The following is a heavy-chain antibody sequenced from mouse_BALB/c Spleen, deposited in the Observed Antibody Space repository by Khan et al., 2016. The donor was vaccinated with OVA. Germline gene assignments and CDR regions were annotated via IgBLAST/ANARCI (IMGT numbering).Heavy chain of an antibody. CDR3: AREAADYRNDGWVAY. J-gene: IGHJ3*01. Sequence: QVQLKQSGAELARPGASVKMSCKASGYTFTSYTMHWVKQRPGQGLEWIGYINPSSGYTNYNQKFKDKATLTADKSSSTAYMQLSSLTSEDSAVYYCAREAADYRNDGWVAYWGQGTLVTVSA. V-gene: IGHV1-4*01. CDR2: INPSSGYT. D-gene: IGHD2-14*01. CDR1: GYTFTSYT.